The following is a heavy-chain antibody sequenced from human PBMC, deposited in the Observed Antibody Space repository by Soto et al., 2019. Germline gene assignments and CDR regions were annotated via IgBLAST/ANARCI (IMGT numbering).Heavy chain of an antibody. CDR1: GFSLYTSVVG. CDR3: AHTKELLWFGELGY. CDR2: IYWDDDK. J-gene: IGHJ4*02. D-gene: IGHD3-10*01. Sequence: SGPTLVKPTQTLTLTCTFSGFSLYTSVVGVGWIRQPPGKALEWLALIYWDDDKRYSPSLKSRLTITKDTSKNQVVLTMTNMDPVDTATYYCAHTKELLWFGELGYWGQGTLVTVSS. V-gene: IGHV2-5*02.